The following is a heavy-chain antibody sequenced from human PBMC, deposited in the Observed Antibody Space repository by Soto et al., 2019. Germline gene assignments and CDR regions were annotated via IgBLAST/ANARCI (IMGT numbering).Heavy chain of an antibody. V-gene: IGHV3-21*04. J-gene: IGHJ3*02. CDR2: ITSSSSYI. Sequence: GGSLRLSCAASGFTFSSHSMNWVRQAPGKGLEWVSSITSSSSYINYADSVKGRFTISRDNAKTSLYLQMNSLRAEDTAVYYCARVGSSGWYTGDAFDIWGQGTMVTVSS. CDR3: ARVGSSGWYTGDAFDI. CDR1: GFTFSSHS. D-gene: IGHD6-19*01.